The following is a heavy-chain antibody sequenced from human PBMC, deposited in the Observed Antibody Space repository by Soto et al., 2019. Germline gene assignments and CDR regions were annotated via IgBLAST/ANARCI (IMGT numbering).Heavy chain of an antibody. CDR2: IWYDGSNK. D-gene: IGHD6-19*01. J-gene: IGHJ2*01. CDR1: GFTFSSYG. CDR3: ARKAVAEWYFDL. V-gene: IGHV3-33*01. Sequence: QVQLVESGGGVVQPGRSLRLSCAASGFTFSSYGMHWVRQAPGKGLEWVAVIWYDGSNKYYADSVKGRFTISRDNSKNALYLQMNGLRAEDTAVYYCARKAVAEWYFDLWGRGTLVTVSS.